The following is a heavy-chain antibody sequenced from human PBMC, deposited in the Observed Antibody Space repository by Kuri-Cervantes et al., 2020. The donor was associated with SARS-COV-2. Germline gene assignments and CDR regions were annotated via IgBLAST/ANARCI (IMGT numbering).Heavy chain of an antibody. V-gene: IGHV3-48*01. CDR3: ASGLLYDSSVIGQAGSPRGGGIHY. CDR1: GFAFSSYW. CDR2: ISSSSSTI. J-gene: IGHJ4*02. Sequence: GGSLRLSCAASGFAFSSYWMSWVRQAPGKGLEWVSYISSSSSTIYYADSVKGRFTISRDNAKNSLYLQMNSLRAEDTAVYYCASGLLYDSSVIGQAGSPRGGGIHYWGQGTLVTVSS. D-gene: IGHD3-22*01.